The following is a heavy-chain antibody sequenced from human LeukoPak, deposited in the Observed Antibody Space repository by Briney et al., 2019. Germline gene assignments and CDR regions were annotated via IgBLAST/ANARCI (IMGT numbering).Heavy chain of an antibody. CDR3: ARGLLTQRDGYKTLYY. CDR2: IYYSGST. Sequence: SETLSLTCTVSGGSISSHYWSWIRQPPGKGLEWIGYIYYSGSTNYNPSLKSRVTISVDTSKNQFSLKLSSVTAADTAVYYCARGLLTQRDGYKTLYYWGQGSLVTVSS. V-gene: IGHV4-59*11. J-gene: IGHJ4*02. D-gene: IGHD5-24*01. CDR1: GGSISSHY.